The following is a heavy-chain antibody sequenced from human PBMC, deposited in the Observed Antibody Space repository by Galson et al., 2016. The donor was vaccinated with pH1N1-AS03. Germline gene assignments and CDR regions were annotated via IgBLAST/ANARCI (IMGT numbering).Heavy chain of an antibody. CDR3: VMDTTTWMRFDY. V-gene: IGHV4-39*07. J-gene: IGHJ4*02. Sequence: SETLSLTCSVSGDSVISKNYYWGWVRQPPGKGLEWIGSISFRGSSYYNPSLKSRVRISIDESNNQFSLDLNSVTAADTALYYCVMDTTTWMRFDYWGQGVLAIVSS. CDR1: GDSVISKNYY. D-gene: IGHD1-1*01. CDR2: ISFRGSS.